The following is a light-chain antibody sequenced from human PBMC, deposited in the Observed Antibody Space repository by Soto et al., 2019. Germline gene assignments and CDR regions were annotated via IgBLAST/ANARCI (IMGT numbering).Light chain of an antibody. CDR3: QTWGTGNWV. Sequence: QSVLTQSPSASASLGASVNLTCTLSSGHSSYAIAWHQQQPEKGPRFVMRLNNDGSHNRGDGIPDRFSGSSSGAERYLTISSLQSEDEADYYCQTWGTGNWVFGGGTKLTVL. V-gene: IGLV4-69*01. J-gene: IGLJ3*02. CDR1: SGHSSYA. CDR2: LNNDGSH.